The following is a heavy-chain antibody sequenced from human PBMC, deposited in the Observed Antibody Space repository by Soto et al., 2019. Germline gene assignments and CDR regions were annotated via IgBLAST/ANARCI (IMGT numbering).Heavy chain of an antibody. CDR2: IYYSGST. J-gene: IGHJ4*02. Sequence: QVQLQESGPGLVKPSQTRSLTCIVSGGSISSGGYYWTWIRQHQGKGLEWIGYIYYSGSTYYNPSLKSRVIISVDTSKNQFSLKLSSVTAADTAVYSCSRNNRLRSFDYWVQGTMVTVSS. CDR1: GGSISSGGYY. D-gene: IGHD4-17*01. CDR3: SRNNRLRSFDY. V-gene: IGHV4-31*03.